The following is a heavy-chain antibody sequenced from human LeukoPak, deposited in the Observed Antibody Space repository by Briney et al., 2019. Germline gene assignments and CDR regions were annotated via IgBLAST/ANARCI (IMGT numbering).Heavy chain of an antibody. Sequence: GGSLRLSCAASGFTFSTYWMHWVRQASGKGLEWVSRINPDGITTTCADSVKGRFTISRDNAKNTLFLQMNSLRAEDTAVYYCARDYYYGMDVWGQGTTITVSS. CDR3: ARDYYYGMDV. CDR1: GFTFSTYW. V-gene: IGHV3-74*01. J-gene: IGHJ6*02. CDR2: INPDGITT.